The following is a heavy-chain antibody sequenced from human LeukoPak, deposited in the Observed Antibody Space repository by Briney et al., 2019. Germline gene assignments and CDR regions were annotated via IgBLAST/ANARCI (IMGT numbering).Heavy chain of an antibody. CDR1: GGSISGYY. CDR2: IYYSGSA. Sequence: PSETLSLTCTVSGGSISGYYWSWIRQPPGKGLEWIGYIYYSGSANCNPSLKSRVTMSVDTSKNQFSLKLSSVTAADTAVYYCASGTVTTEYFHHWGQGTLVTVSS. J-gene: IGHJ1*01. CDR3: ASGTVTTEYFHH. V-gene: IGHV4-59*01. D-gene: IGHD4-17*01.